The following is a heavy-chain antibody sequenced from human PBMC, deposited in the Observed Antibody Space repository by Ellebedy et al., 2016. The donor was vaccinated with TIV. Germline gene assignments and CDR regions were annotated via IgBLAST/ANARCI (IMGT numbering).Heavy chain of an antibody. Sequence: MPGGSLRLSCTVFGCSISSSSYYWGWIRQPPGKGLEWIGSIYYSGSTYYNPSLKSRVTISVDTSKNQFSLKLSSVTAADTAVYYCARLGMGELSRGWGQGTLVTVSS. J-gene: IGHJ4*02. V-gene: IGHV4-39*01. CDR1: GCSISSSSYY. CDR3: ARLGMGELSRG. D-gene: IGHD3-16*02. CDR2: IYYSGST.